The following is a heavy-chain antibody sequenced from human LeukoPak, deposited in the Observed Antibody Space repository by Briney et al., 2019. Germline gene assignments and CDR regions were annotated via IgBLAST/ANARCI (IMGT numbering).Heavy chain of an antibody. J-gene: IGHJ5*02. D-gene: IGHD6-13*01. CDR2: INHSGST. CDR3: ARPIAAAGSLVVWFDP. CDR1: GGSFSGYY. Sequence: SETLSLTCAVYGGSFSGYYWSWIRQPPGKGLNGIGKINHSGSTNCNPSLKSRVTISVDTSKNQFSLKLSSVTAADTAVYYCARPIAAAGSLVVWFDPWGQGTLVTVSS. V-gene: IGHV4-34*01.